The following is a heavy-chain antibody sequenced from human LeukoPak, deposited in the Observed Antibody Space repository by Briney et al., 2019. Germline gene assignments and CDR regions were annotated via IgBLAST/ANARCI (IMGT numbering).Heavy chain of an antibody. J-gene: IGHJ4*02. CDR2: IDPSDSYT. D-gene: IGHD6-13*01. CDR3: ARHPYSSSWYYFDY. V-gene: IGHV5-10-1*01. CDR1: GYTFTNYW. Sequence: GESLKISCKGSGYTFTNYWIAWVRQMPGKGLEWMGRIDPSDSYTNYSPSFQGHVTISADKSISTAYLQWSSLKASDTAMYYCARHPYSSSWYYFDYWGQGTLVTVSS.